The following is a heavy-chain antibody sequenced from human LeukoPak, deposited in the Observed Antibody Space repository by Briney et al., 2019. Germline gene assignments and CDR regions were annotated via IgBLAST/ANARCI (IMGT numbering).Heavy chain of an antibody. V-gene: IGHV1-8*01. CDR3: VRGTYCSSTSCSRYYYYYMDV. CDR1: GYTFTSYD. J-gene: IGHJ6*03. Sequence: ASVKVSCKASGYTFTSYDINWVRQATGQGLEWMGWINPNSGNTGYAQKFQGRVTMTRNTSISTAYMELSSLRSEDTAVYYCVRGTYCSSTSCSRYYYYYMDVWGKGTTVTVSS. CDR2: INPNSGNT. D-gene: IGHD2-2*01.